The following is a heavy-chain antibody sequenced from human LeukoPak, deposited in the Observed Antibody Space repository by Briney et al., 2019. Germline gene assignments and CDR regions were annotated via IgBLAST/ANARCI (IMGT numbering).Heavy chain of an antibody. CDR1: GGSINSYY. V-gene: IGHV4-59*01. CDR3: ARAPAATGADAFDV. J-gene: IGHJ3*01. Sequence: SETLSLTCTVSGGSINSYYWSWIRQPPGKRLEWIAYISYSGSTNYNPSLKSRVTISVDTSKNQFSLKLSSVTAADTAVYYCARAPAATGADAFDVWGQGTMVTVSS. CDR2: ISYSGST. D-gene: IGHD6-25*01.